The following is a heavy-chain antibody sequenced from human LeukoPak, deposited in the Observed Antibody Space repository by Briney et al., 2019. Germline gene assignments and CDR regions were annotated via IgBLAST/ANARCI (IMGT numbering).Heavy chain of an antibody. CDR2: INPNSGGT. V-gene: IGHV1-2*02. J-gene: IGHJ4*02. CDR1: GYTFTGYY. D-gene: IGHD2-15*01. CDR3: ARDFHNKKWYDGPGYYFDF. Sequence: GASVKVSCKASGYTFTGYYMHRVRQAPGQGLEWMGWINPNSGGTNSAQKFQGRVTMTGDASTSTAYMELSSLTSDDTAVYYCARDFHNKKWYDGPGYYFDFWGQGTLVTVSS.